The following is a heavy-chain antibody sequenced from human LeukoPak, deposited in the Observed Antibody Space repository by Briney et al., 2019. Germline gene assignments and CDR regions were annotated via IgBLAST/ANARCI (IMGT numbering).Heavy chain of an antibody. CDR1: GVSISSSNSY. CDR2: IYHSGST. Sequence: SETLSLTCTVSGVSISSSNSYWGWIRQPPGKGLEWIGSIYHSGSTYYNPSLKSRVTVSVDTSKNQFSLKLSSVTAADTAVYYCARDWWLEDIVVVPADWGQGTLVTVSS. J-gene: IGHJ4*02. V-gene: IGHV4-39*07. D-gene: IGHD2-2*01. CDR3: ARDWWLEDIVVVPAD.